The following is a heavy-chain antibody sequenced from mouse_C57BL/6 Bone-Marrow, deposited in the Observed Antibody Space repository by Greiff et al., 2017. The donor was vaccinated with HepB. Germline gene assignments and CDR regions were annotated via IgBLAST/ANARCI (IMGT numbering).Heavy chain of an antibody. D-gene: IGHD1-1*01. CDR2: IDPETGGT. Sequence: VQRVESGAELVRPGASVTLSCKASGYTFTDYEMHWVKQTPVHGLEWIGAIDPETGGTAYNQKFKGKAILTADKSSSTAYMELRSLTSEDSAVYYCTPYYGSSYGNYWGQGTTLTVSS. CDR1: GYTFTDYE. J-gene: IGHJ2*01. CDR3: TPYYGSSYGNY. V-gene: IGHV1-15*01.